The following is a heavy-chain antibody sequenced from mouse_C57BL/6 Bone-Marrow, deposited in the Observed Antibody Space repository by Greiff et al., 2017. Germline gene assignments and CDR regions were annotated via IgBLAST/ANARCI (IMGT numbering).Heavy chain of an antibody. V-gene: IGHV1-19*01. CDR2: INPYNGGT. D-gene: IGHD4-1*01. J-gene: IGHJ1*03. CDR1: GYTFTDYY. CDR3: AANWDWYFDV. Sequence: EVQLQESGPVLVKPGASVKMSCKASGYTFTDYYMNWVKQSHGKSLEWIGVINPYNGGTSYNQKFKGKATLTVDTSSSTAYMVLNSLTSEDSAVYYCAANWDWYFDVWGTGTTVTVSS.